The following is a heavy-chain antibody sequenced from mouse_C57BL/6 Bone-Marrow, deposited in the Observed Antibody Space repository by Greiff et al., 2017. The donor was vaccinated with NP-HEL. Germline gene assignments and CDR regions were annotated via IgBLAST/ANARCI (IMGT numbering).Heavy chain of an antibody. D-gene: IGHD1-1*01. Sequence: QVQLQQPGAELVKPGASVKMSCKASGYTFTSYWITWVKQRPGQGLEWIGDIYPGSGSPNYNEKFKSKATLTVDTSSSTAYMQLSSLTSEDSAVYYCARDYGSSYLPFAYWGQGTLVTVSA. CDR2: IYPGSGSP. V-gene: IGHV1-55*01. CDR1: GYTFTSYW. J-gene: IGHJ3*01. CDR3: ARDYGSSYLPFAY.